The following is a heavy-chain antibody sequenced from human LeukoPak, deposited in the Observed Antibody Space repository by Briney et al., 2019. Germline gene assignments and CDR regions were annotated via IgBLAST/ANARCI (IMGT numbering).Heavy chain of an antibody. CDR1: GYTFTGYY. Sequence: AASVKVSCKASGYTFTGYYMHWVRQAPGQGLEWMGWINPNSGGTNYAQKFQGRVTMTRDTSISTAYMELSSLRFEDTAVYYCAKDRGSDILTGYSLRPFDSWGQGTLVTVPS. V-gene: IGHV1-2*02. CDR3: AKDRGSDILTGYSLRPFDS. J-gene: IGHJ4*02. CDR2: INPNSGGT. D-gene: IGHD3-9*01.